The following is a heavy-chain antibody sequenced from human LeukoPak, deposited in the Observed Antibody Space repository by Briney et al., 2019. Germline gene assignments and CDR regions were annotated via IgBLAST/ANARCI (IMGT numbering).Heavy chain of an antibody. Sequence: SETLSLTCTVSGGSISGYYWSWIRQPPGKGLEWIGFIYYSGSTNYNPSLKSRVTISVDTSKNQFSLKLSSVTAADTAVYYCARMRAITIWYYFDYWGQGTLVTVSS. CDR1: GGSISGYY. V-gene: IGHV4-59*01. CDR3: ARMRAITIWYYFDY. CDR2: IYYSGST. J-gene: IGHJ4*02. D-gene: IGHD3-3*01.